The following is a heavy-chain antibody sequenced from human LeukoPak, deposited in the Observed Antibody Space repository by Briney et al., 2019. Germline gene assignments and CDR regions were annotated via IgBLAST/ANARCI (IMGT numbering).Heavy chain of an antibody. D-gene: IGHD6-19*01. V-gene: IGHV3-66*01. J-gene: IGHJ4*02. CDR2: IYSGGST. CDR1: GFTFSSYE. CDR3: ASPAVPVAGTDY. Sequence: GGSLRLSCAASGFTFSSYEMNWVRQAPGKGLEWVSVIYSGGSTYYADSVKGRFTISRDNSKNTLYLQMNSLRAEDTAVYYCASPAVPVAGTDYWGQGTLVTVSS.